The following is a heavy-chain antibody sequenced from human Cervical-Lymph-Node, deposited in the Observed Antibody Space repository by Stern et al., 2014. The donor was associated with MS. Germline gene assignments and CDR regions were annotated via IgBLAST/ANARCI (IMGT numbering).Heavy chain of an antibody. V-gene: IGHV4-61*02. J-gene: IGHJ6*02. CDR2: IYPSGNT. CDR1: GGSISSGSYY. CDR3: ARDCRLRYFDNYGMDV. Sequence: VQLVESGPGLVKPSQTLSLTCTVSGGSISSGSYYWSWIRQPAGKGLEWIGRIYPSGNTNYNPSLKSRFTIAVDTSKTQFSRKLSSVTAADTAVYYCARDCRLRYFDNYGMDVWGQGTTVTVSS. D-gene: IGHD3-9*01.